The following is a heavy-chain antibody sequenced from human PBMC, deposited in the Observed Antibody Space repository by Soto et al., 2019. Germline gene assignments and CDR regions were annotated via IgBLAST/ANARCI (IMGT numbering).Heavy chain of an antibody. V-gene: IGHV3-30*18. D-gene: IGHD4-17*01. CDR1: GFTFSSYG. Sequence: ESGGGVVQPGRSLRLSCAASGFTFSSYGMHWVRQAPGKGLEWVAVISYDGSNKYYADSVKGRFTISRDNSKNTLYLQMNSLRAEDTAVYYCAKDLDWVVNGDPPTDYYYYYGMDVWGQGTTVTVSS. CDR3: AKDLDWVVNGDPPTDYYYYYGMDV. CDR2: ISYDGSNK. J-gene: IGHJ6*02.